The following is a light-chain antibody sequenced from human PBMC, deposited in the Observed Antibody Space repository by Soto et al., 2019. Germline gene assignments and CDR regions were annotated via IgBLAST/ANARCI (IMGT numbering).Light chain of an antibody. Sequence: EIVLTQSPATLSLSPGERATLSCRASQSVSSYLAWYQQKPGQAPRLLIYDASNRATGIPARFSGSGSGTVFPLTISILEPEDFAVYYCQQRSNWPRSLTFGGGTKVEIK. CDR2: DAS. V-gene: IGKV3-11*01. J-gene: IGKJ4*01. CDR1: QSVSSY. CDR3: QQRSNWPRSLT.